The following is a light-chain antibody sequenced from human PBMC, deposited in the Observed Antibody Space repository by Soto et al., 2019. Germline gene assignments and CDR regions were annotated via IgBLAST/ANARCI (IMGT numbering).Light chain of an antibody. V-gene: IGLV1-44*01. J-gene: IGLJ3*02. CDR3: AAWDDSLNAWV. Sequence: QSVLTQPPSASGTPGQRVTISCSGSSSNIGSNTVNWYQQLPGTAPKRLIYSNNQRPSGVPDRFSGSKFGTSASLAISGLLSEYEADYYCAAWDDSLNAWVFGGGTKVTVL. CDR2: SNN. CDR1: SSNIGSNT.